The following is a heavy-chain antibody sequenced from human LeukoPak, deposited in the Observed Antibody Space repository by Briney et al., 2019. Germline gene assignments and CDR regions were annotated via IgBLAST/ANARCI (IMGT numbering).Heavy chain of an antibody. J-gene: IGHJ3*02. CDR2: INDSGTT. V-gene: IGHV4-34*01. D-gene: IGHD3-3*01. Sequence: SETLSLTCAVFGGSLSCSHLSWIRQLPGKGLEWIGEINDSGTTNNNPSLKNRVTVSVDTSKNQFSVKLSSVTAADTAIYYCTRHVRSQHAYDIWGQGTMATVSS. CDR1: GGSLSCSH. CDR3: TRHVRSQHAYDI.